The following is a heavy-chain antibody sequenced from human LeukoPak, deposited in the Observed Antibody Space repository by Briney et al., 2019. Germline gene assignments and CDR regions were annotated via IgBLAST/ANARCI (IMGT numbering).Heavy chain of an antibody. Sequence: ASVKVSCKASGYTFTSYYMHWVRQAPGQGLEWMGIINPSGGSTSYAQKFQGRVTMTRDTSTSTVYMELSSLRSEDTAVYYCAREIRRGPTGYCSGGGCYYFDYWGQGTLVTVSS. CDR1: GYTFTSYY. CDR3: AREIRRGPTGYCSGGGCYYFDY. D-gene: IGHD2-15*01. CDR2: INPSGGST. V-gene: IGHV1-46*01. J-gene: IGHJ4*02.